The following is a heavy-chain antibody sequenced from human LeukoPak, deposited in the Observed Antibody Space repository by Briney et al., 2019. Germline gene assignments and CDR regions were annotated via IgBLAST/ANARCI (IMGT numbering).Heavy chain of an antibody. CDR3: ARPIWFGESPGLHAFDI. CDR2: IYYSGST. D-gene: IGHD3-10*01. CDR1: GGSISSSSYY. J-gene: IGHJ3*02. Sequence: SETLSLTCTVSGGSISSSSYYWGWIRQPPGKGLEWIGSIYYSGSTYYNPSLKSRVTKSVDTSKNQFSLKLSSVTAADTAVYYCARPIWFGESPGLHAFDIWGQGTMVTVSS. V-gene: IGHV4-39*01.